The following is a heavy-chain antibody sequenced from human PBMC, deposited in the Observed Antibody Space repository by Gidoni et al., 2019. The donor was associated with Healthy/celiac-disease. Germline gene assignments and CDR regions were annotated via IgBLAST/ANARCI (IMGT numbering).Heavy chain of an antibody. Sequence: QLQLQESGPGLVKPSETLSLTCTVSGGSISSSSYYWGWIRQPPGKGLEWIGSNDNSGRPYYNPSLKSRVTISVDTSKNQLSLKLSSVTAAETAVYYCARGSSTYYDFWSGYWGFDPWGQGTLVTVSS. CDR1: GGSISSSSYY. J-gene: IGHJ5*02. CDR2: NDNSGRP. D-gene: IGHD3-3*01. V-gene: IGHV4-39*01. CDR3: ARGSSTYYDFWSGYWGFDP.